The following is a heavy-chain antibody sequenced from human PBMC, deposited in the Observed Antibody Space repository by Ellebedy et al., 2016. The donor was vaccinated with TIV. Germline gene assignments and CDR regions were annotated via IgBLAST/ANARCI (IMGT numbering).Heavy chain of an antibody. Sequence: AASVKVSCKASGYTFTTYGISWLRQAPGQGLEWMGWIGTYSGTTYYTQRLQGRLTMTTDTSTSTAYMELRSLRSDDTAVYFCARAREINDYYFYWGQGTLVTVSS. V-gene: IGHV1-18*04. CDR1: GYTFTTYG. CDR3: ARAREINDYYFY. CDR2: IGTYSGTT. D-gene: IGHD3-22*01. J-gene: IGHJ4*02.